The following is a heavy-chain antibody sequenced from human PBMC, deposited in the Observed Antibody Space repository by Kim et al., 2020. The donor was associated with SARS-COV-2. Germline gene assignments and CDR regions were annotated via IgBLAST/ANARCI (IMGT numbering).Heavy chain of an antibody. J-gene: IGHJ4*02. V-gene: IGHV3-23*01. D-gene: IGHD3-3*01. CDR3: AKSHNTYYDFWSGQEAVGYFDY. CDR1: GFTFSSYA. CDR2: ISGSGGST. Sequence: GGSLRLSCAASGFTFSSYAMSWVRQAPGKGLEWVSAISGSGGSTYYADSVKGRFTISRDNSKNTLYLQMNSLRAEDTAVYYCAKSHNTYYDFWSGQEAVGYFDYWGQGTLVTVSS.